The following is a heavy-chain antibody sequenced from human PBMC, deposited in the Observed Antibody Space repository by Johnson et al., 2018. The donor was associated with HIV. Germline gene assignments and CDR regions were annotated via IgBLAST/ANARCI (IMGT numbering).Heavy chain of an antibody. V-gene: IGHV3-20*04. CDR2: IYWNGVRT. D-gene: IGHD7-27*01. CDR1: GFTFSSYD. CDR3: ARVKSYGNWGSRKGGRESRAAFDI. Sequence: VQLVESGGGLKQHGGSLRLSCAASGFTFSSYDMHWVRQATGKGLEWVSGIYWNGVRTTYADSVKGRFTISRDNAKNSLYLQMNSLRAEDTAVYYCARVKSYGNWGSRKGGRESRAAFDIWGQGTMVTVSS. J-gene: IGHJ3*02.